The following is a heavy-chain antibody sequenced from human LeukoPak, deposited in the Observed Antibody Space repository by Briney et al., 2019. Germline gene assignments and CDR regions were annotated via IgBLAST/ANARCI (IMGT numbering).Heavy chain of an antibody. Sequence: SETLSLTCTVSSGSISTYYWSWIRQPPGKGLEWIGYIYDYGSTIINPSLKSRVTISKGTSKNQFSVRLSSVTAADTAVYYCARHGSSYSSDSWGQGTLVTVSS. J-gene: IGHJ4*02. CDR3: ARHGSSYSSDS. V-gene: IGHV4-59*08. D-gene: IGHD6-13*01. CDR1: SGSISTYY. CDR2: IYDYGST.